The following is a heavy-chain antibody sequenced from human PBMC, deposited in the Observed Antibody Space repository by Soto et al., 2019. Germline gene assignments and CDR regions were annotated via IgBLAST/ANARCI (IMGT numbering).Heavy chain of an antibody. Sequence: QVQLVQSGAEVKKPGASVKVSCKASGYTFTSYDINWVRQATGQGLEWMGWMNPNSGNTGYAQKFQGRVTMTRNTSISTAYMELSSLRSEDTGVYYCARLGYSSSWYYYYYYGMDVWGQGTTVTVSS. V-gene: IGHV1-8*01. J-gene: IGHJ6*02. CDR2: MNPNSGNT. D-gene: IGHD6-13*01. CDR3: ARLGYSSSWYYYYYYGMDV. CDR1: GYTFTSYD.